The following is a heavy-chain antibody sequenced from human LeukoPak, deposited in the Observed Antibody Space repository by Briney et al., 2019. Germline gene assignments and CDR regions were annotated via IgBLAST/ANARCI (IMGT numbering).Heavy chain of an antibody. Sequence: SETLSLTCTVSSGSISGYYWSWIRQPAGKGLEWIGRIYSSGSTKYNPSLRSRVTMSVDTSKNQLSLRLTSVTAAATAVYYCARVADAALIYGVADYFDYWGQGTLVTVSS. J-gene: IGHJ4*02. D-gene: IGHD3-3*01. CDR2: IYSSGST. V-gene: IGHV4-4*07. CDR3: ARVADAALIYGVADYFDY. CDR1: SGSISGYY.